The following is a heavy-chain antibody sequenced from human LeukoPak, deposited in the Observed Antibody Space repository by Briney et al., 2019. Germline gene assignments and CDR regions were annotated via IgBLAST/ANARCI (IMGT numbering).Heavy chain of an antibody. J-gene: IGHJ4*02. CDR2: ISWNSGSI. D-gene: IGHD3-10*01. Sequence: GGSLRLSCAASGFTFSSYWMHWVRQAPGKGLEWVSGISWNSGSIGYADSVKGRFTISRDNAKNSLYLQMNSLRAEDTALYYCAKDGRITMVRGVTFVFDYWGQGTLVTVSS. CDR1: GFTFSSYW. V-gene: IGHV3-9*01. CDR3: AKDGRITMVRGVTFVFDY.